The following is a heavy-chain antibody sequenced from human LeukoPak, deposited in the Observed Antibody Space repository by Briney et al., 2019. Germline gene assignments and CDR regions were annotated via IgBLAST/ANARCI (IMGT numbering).Heavy chain of an antibody. CDR2: INPNSGGT. J-gene: IGHJ3*02. D-gene: IGHD2-2*02. CDR1: GYTFTGYY. V-gene: IGHV1-2*02. CDR3: ARDIVVVPAAIPAFDI. Sequence: ASVKDSCKASGYTFTGYYMHWVRQAPGQGLEWMGWINPNSGGTNYAQKFQGRVTMTRDTSISTAYMELSRLRSDDTAVYYCARDIVVVPAAIPAFDIWGQGTMVTVSS.